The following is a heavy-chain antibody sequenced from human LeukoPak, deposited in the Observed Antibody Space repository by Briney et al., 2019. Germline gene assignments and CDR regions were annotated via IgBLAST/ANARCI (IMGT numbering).Heavy chain of an antibody. CDR2: ISSSSSYI. J-gene: IGHJ5*02. CDR1: GFTFSSYS. Sequence: PGGSLRLSCAASGFTFSSYSMNWVRQAPGKGLEWVSSISSSSSYIYYADSVKGRFTISRDNAKNSLYLQMNSLRAEDTAVYYCARERLQGSSYDFWSGYYTESNWFDPWGQGTLVTVSS. V-gene: IGHV3-21*01. CDR3: ARERLQGSSYDFWSGYYTESNWFDP. D-gene: IGHD3-3*01.